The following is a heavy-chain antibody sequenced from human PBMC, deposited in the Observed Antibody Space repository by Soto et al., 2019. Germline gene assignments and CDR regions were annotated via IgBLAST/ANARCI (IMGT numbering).Heavy chain of an antibody. D-gene: IGHD3-10*01. V-gene: IGHV3-48*03. CDR2: ISSSGGTI. J-gene: IGHJ4*02. CDR1: GFTFRSYE. Sequence: GGSLRLSCAASGFTFRSYEMNWVRQAPGKGLEWVSYISSSGGTIYYADSVKGRFTISRDNAKNSLYLQMNSLRAEDTAVYYCARHGGMVRGVLITTYIDYWGQGIPVTVSS. CDR3: ARHGGMVRGVLITTYIDY.